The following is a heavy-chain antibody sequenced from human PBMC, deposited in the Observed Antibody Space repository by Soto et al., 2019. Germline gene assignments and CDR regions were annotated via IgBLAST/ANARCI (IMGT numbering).Heavy chain of an antibody. J-gene: IGHJ6*02. CDR1: GYTLTELS. CDR3: ATDLPTRSGGYDYYYYGMDV. D-gene: IGHD5-12*01. CDR2: FDPEDGET. Sequence: ASVKVSCKVSGYTLTELSMHWVRQAPGKGLEWMGGFDPEDGETIYAQKFQGRVTMTEDTSTDTAYMELSSLRSEDTAVYYCATDLPTRSGGYDYYYYGMDVWGQGTRVTVSS. V-gene: IGHV1-24*01.